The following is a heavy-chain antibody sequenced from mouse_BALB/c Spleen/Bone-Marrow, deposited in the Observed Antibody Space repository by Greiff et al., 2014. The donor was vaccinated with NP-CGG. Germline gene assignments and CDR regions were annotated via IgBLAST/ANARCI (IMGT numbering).Heavy chain of an antibody. CDR1: GCTFTDYY. J-gene: IGHJ2*01. V-gene: IGHV1-77*01. CDR3: ARSAYYGNYLDY. D-gene: IGHD2-10*01. CDR2: IYPGSGNT. Sequence: VQLQESGAELARPGASVKLSCKASGCTFTDYYINWVKQRTGQGLEWIGEIYPGSGNTYYNEKFKGKATLTADKSSSTAYMQLSSLTSEDSAVYFCARSAYYGNYLDYWGQGTTLTVSS.